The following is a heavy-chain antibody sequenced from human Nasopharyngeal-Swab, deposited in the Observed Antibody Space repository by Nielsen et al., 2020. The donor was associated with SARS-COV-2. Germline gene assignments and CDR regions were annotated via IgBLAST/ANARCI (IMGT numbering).Heavy chain of an antibody. V-gene: IGHV1-46*01. CDR3: ARDRFWTGAFDI. CDR2: INPSGGST. CDR1: GYTFTSYY. D-gene: IGHD1-1*01. Sequence: ASVKVSCKASGYTFTSYYMHWVRQAPGQGLEWMGIINPSGGSTSYAQKFQGRVTMTRDTSTSTVYMELSSPRSEDTAVYYCARDRFWTGAFDIWGQGTMVTVSS. J-gene: IGHJ3*02.